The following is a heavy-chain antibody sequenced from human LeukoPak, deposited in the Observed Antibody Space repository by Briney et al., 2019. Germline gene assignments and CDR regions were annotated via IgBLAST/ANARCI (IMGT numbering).Heavy chain of an antibody. CDR1: GGTFISYA. V-gene: IGHV1-69*06. CDR2: IIPIFGTA. CDR3: ASAETYDFWSGYHSDYYYYYYMDV. D-gene: IGHD3-3*01. J-gene: IGHJ6*03. Sequence: SVKVSCKASGGTFISYAISWVRQAPGQGVEWMGGIIPIFGTANYVQKFQGRVTITADKSTSTAYMALSSLRSEDTAVYYCASAETYDFWSGYHSDYYYYYYMDVWGKGTTVTVSS.